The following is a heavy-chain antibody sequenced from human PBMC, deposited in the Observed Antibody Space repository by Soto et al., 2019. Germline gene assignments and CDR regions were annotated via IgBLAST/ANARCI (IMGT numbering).Heavy chain of an antibody. J-gene: IGHJ6*03. D-gene: IGHD5-18*01. Sequence: PGGSLRLSCAASGFTFSSYAMSWVRQAPGKGLEWVSAISGSGGSTYYADSVKGRFTISRDNSKNTLYLQMNSLRAEDTAVYYCAKEGFNSYGYSYYYYMDVWGKGTTVTVSS. V-gene: IGHV3-23*01. CDR2: ISGSGGST. CDR3: AKEGFNSYGYSYYYYMDV. CDR1: GFTFSSYA.